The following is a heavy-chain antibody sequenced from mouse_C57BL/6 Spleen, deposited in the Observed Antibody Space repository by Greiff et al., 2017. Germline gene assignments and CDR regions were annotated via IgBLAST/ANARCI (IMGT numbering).Heavy chain of an antibody. CDR3: ARDRGTYYSNYGWYFDV. D-gene: IGHD2-5*01. Sequence: EVQRVESGPGMVKPSQSLSLTCTVTGYSITSGYDWHWIRHFPGNKLEWMGYISYSGSTNYNPSLKSRISITHDTSKNHFFLKLNSVTTEDTATYYCARDRGTYYSNYGWYFDVWGTGTTVTVSS. V-gene: IGHV3-1*01. J-gene: IGHJ1*03. CDR1: GYSITSGYD. CDR2: ISYSGST.